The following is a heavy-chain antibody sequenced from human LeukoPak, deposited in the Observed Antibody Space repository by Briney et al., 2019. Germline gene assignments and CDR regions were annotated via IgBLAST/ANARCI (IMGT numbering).Heavy chain of an antibody. V-gene: IGHV3-30*10. CDR2: ISHDGLND. CDR3: ARVAAITSHHFNYMDV. Sequence: GGSLRLSCAASGFTFRRHIMVWVRQAPGKGLEWVALISHDGLNDFYIDSVKGRFTISRDTSKNTLSLQMHSLRTEDTAVYFCARVAAITSHHFNYMDVWGKGTTVTVSS. CDR1: GFTFRRHI. D-gene: IGHD5-24*01. J-gene: IGHJ6*04.